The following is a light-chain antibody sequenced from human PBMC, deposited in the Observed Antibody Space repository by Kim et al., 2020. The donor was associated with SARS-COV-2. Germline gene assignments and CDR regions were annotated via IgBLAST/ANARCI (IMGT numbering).Light chain of an antibody. J-gene: IGKJ2*01. CDR3: QQYNTYTPYT. CDR2: EAS. CDR1: QSIGAY. V-gene: IGKV1-5*03. Sequence: AFVGDRVTITCRASQSIGAYLAWYQQKPGKAPKLLIYEASSLENGVPSRFSGSGSGTEFTLTISSLQPDDFATYYCQQYNTYTPYTFGQGTKLEI.